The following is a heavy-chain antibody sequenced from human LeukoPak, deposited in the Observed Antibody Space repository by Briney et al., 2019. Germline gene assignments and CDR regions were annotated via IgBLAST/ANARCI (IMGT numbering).Heavy chain of an antibody. CDR3: AKASRFGYCSGGSCPDAFDI. CDR2: ISYDGSNK. D-gene: IGHD2-15*01. Sequence: SGGSLRPSCAASGFTFSSYEMNWVRQAPGKGLEWVAVISYDGSNKYHADSVKGRFTISRDNSKNSLYLQMNSLRAEDTAVYYCAKASRFGYCSGGSCPDAFDIWGQGTMVTVSS. J-gene: IGHJ3*02. CDR1: GFTFSSYE. V-gene: IGHV3-30*18.